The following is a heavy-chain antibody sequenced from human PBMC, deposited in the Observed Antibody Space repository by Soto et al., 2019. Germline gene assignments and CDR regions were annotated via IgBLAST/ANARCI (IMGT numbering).Heavy chain of an antibody. V-gene: IGHV3-33*06. D-gene: IGHD6-19*01. CDR3: AKDIVGGWYTYYFDY. CDR1: GFMFSNHG. J-gene: IGHJ4*02. Sequence: GGSLRLSCAASGFMFSNHGMHWVRQAPGKGLEWVAVIWSDGNNRYYADSVKGRFTISRDNSKNTVDLQMNSMRAEDKAVYYCAKDIVGGWYTYYFDYWGQGTLVTVSS. CDR2: IWSDGNNR.